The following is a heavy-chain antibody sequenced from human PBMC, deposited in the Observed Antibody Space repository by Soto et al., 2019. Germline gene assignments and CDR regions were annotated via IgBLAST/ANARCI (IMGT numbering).Heavy chain of an antibody. V-gene: IGHV5-51*01. Sequence: GESLKISCKGSGYSFTSYWIGWVRQMPGKGLGWMGIIYPGDSDTRYSPSFQGQVTISADKSISTAYLQWSSLKASDTAMYYCARQIGYCSGGSCYRDYWGQGTLVTVSS. J-gene: IGHJ4*02. CDR2: IYPGDSDT. CDR1: GYSFTSYW. CDR3: ARQIGYCSGGSCYRDY. D-gene: IGHD2-15*01.